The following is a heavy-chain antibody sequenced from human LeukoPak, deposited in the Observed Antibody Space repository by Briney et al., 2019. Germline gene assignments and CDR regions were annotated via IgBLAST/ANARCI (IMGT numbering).Heavy chain of an antibody. CDR2: IYPGDSDT. Sequence: GASLKISCKGSGYSFTSYWIGWVRQMPGKGLEWMGIIYPGDSDTRYSPSFQGQVTISADKSISTAYLQWSSLKASDTAMYYCARQGVIITTGFDYWGQGTLVTVSA. D-gene: IGHD3-10*01. CDR1: GYSFTSYW. J-gene: IGHJ4*02. V-gene: IGHV5-51*01. CDR3: ARQGVIITTGFDY.